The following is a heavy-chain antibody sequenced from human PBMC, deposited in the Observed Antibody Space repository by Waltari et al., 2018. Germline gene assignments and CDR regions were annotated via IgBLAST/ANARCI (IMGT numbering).Heavy chain of an antibody. CDR3: ARAGYFYGTGSYSWFEP. CDR2: IYADGST. D-gene: IGHD3-10*01. J-gene: IGHJ5*01. Sequence: QLQLQESGPGLVKPSETLALTCSVPGGSISSGNSYWGWIRQPPGRGLEWIGSIYADGSTYYSPSLKSRVTILVDTSKNQFFLRLDSVTAADTAVYYCARAGYFYGTGSYSWFEPWGQGTLVTVSS. V-gene: IGHV4-39*07. CDR1: GGSISSGNSY.